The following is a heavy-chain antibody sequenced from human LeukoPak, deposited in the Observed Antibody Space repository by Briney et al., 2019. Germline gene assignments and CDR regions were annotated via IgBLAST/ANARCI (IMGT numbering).Heavy chain of an antibody. D-gene: IGHD2/OR15-2a*01. CDR3: ARDGILSDY. CDR2: IKQDGSEK. V-gene: IGHV3-7*03. J-gene: IGHJ4*02. CDR1: GFTFSSYE. Sequence: GGSLRLSCAASGFTFSSYEMNWVRQAPGKGLEWVANIKQDGSEKYYVDSVKGRFTISRDNAKNSLYLQMNSLRAEDTAVYYCARDGILSDYWGQGTLVTVSS.